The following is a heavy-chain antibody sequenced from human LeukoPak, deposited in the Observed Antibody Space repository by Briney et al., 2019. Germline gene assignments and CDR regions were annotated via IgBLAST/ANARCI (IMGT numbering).Heavy chain of an antibody. CDR1: GFMFSSYV. V-gene: IGHV3-23*01. CDR2: IILSGSST. Sequence: GGFLELFCAASGFMFSSYVMSLVRQAPGKGLEWVSIIILSGSSTYYTNRVKRRFTIHRDNSKNTLNRTMNSQRAEQTAVYSCAKITTRQTAPVHRALDHWGQGTRVTVSS. D-gene: IGHD6-6*01. CDR3: AKITTRQTAPVHRALDH. J-gene: IGHJ4*02.